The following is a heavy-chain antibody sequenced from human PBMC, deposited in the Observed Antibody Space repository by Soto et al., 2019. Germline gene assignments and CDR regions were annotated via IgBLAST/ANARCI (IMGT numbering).Heavy chain of an antibody. CDR2: ISYDGSNK. CDR3: ATDLIADRYYYYGMDV. Sequence: GSLILSLAASGFTFSSYGMQLVRQAPGKEPEWVAVISYDGSNKYHADSVNRRFPISRDNSKNTLYLHMSGLRAEDTAVYYCATDLIADRYYYYGMDVSGQGTTVTVSS. V-gene: IGHV3-30*03. J-gene: IGHJ6*02. CDR1: GFTFSSYG. D-gene: IGHD6-6*01.